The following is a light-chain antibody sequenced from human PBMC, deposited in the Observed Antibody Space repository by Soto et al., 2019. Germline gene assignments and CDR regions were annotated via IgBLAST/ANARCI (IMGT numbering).Light chain of an antibody. J-gene: IGKJ1*01. V-gene: IGKV3-11*01. CDR3: QQRSNWVT. CDR2: DTS. Sequence: ERVMTQAPATLSVSPGERATISCRASQSVRSHLAWYQQKPGQPPRLLIYDTSTRATGVPTRFSGSRSGADFTLTISSLEPEDFAVYYCQQRSNWVTFGRGTKVDIK. CDR1: QSVRSH.